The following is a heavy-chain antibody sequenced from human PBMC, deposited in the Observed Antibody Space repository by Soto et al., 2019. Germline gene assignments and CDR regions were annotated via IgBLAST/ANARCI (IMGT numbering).Heavy chain of an antibody. Sequence: SETLSLTCTVSGDSVSSNSYYWSWIRQPPGKGLEFIGYIYYSGSTNYNPSLKSRVTISLDTSKNQFSLRLSSVTAADTAVYYCARDTVERGLWNYYGMDVWGQGTTVTVSS. CDR1: GDSVSSNSYY. D-gene: IGHD4-17*01. CDR2: IYYSGST. V-gene: IGHV4-61*01. J-gene: IGHJ6*02. CDR3: ARDTVERGLWNYYGMDV.